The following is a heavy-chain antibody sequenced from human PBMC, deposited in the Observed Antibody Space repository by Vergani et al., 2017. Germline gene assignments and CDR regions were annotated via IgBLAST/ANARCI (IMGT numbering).Heavy chain of an antibody. V-gene: IGHV1-69*08. D-gene: IGHD6-19*01. CDR3: AIEKPLSRAVADINWFDP. J-gene: IGHJ5*02. CDR1: GGTFSSYT. CDR2: IIPILGIA. Sequence: QVQLVQSGAEVKKPGSSVKVSCKASGGTFSSYTISWVRQAPGQGLEWMGRIIPILGIANYAQKFQGRVTITADKSTSTADMELSSLRSEDTAVYYWAIEKPLSRAVADINWFDPWGQGTLVTVSS.